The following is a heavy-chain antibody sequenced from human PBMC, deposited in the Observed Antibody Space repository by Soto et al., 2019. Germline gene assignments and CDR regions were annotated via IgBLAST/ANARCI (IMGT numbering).Heavy chain of an antibody. CDR2: IFSSGST. V-gene: IGHV4-4*07. Sequence: SETLSLTCTVSCGSINTFYWSWVRQPAGKGLGWIGRIFSSGSTSFNPSLESRVAMSVDTSKNHFSLNLSSVTAADMAVYYCAREGSYSAYNFAHGIQLWSFDFWGQGALVTVSS. D-gene: IGHD5-12*01. CDR3: AREGSYSAYNFAHGIQLWSFDF. CDR1: CGSINTFY. J-gene: IGHJ4*02.